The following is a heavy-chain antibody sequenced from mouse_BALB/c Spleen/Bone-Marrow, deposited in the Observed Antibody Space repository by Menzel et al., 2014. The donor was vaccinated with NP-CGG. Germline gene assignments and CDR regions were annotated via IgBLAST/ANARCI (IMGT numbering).Heavy chain of an antibody. CDR1: GFSLTSYG. CDR3: ARNRDYRYDAYLDY. J-gene: IGHJ2*01. V-gene: IGHV2-2*02. D-gene: IGHD2-14*01. Sequence: VQLQQSGPGLVQPSQSLSITCTVSGFSLTSYGVHWVRQSPGKGLEWLGVIWSGGSTDYNAAFISRLSISKDNSKSQVFFKMNSLQANDTAIYYCARNRDYRYDAYLDYWGQGTTLTVSS. CDR2: IWSGGST.